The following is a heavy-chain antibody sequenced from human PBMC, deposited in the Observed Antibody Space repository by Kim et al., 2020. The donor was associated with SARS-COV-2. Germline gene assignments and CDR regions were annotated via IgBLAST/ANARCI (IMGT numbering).Heavy chain of an antibody. D-gene: IGHD6-19*01. J-gene: IGHJ4*02. Sequence: YTVSVRGRFTISRDDAKNSLFLQMNSLRVEDTAVYYCATQRWLDYWGQGTLVTVSS. CDR3: ATQRWLDY. V-gene: IGHV3-48*01.